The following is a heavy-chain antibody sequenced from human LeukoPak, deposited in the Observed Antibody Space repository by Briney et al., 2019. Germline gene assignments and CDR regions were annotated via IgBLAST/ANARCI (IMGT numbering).Heavy chain of an antibody. CDR2: IKQDGSEK. CDR1: GFTFSNAW. D-gene: IGHD3-10*01. Sequence: GGSLRLSCAASGFTFSNAWMSWVRQAPGKGLEWVANIKQDGSEKYYVDSVKGRFTISRDNAKNSLYLQMNSLRAEDTAVYYCAREGRFGDPRDWFDPWGQGTLVTVSS. V-gene: IGHV3-7*03. J-gene: IGHJ5*02. CDR3: AREGRFGDPRDWFDP.